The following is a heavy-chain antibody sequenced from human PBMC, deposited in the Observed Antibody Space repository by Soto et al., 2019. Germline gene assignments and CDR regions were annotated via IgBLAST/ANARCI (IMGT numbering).Heavy chain of an antibody. V-gene: IGHV1-8*01. CDR2: MNPNSGNT. D-gene: IGHD3-3*01. CDR3: ASGGSNYDCWSGYWLGYYYGMDV. Sequence: ASVKVSCKASGYTFTSYDINWVRQATGQGLEWMGWMNPNSGNTGYAQKFQGRVTMTRNTSISTAYMELSSLRSEDTAVYYCASGGSNYDCWSGYWLGYYYGMDVWGQGTTVTVSS. J-gene: IGHJ6*02. CDR1: GYTFTSYD.